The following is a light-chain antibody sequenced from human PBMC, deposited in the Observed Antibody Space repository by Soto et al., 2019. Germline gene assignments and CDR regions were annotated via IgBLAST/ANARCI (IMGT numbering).Light chain of an antibody. CDR3: QQYGVTPPNT. CDR1: QFVSSTY. J-gene: IGKJ4*01. Sequence: EIVLTQSPGTLSLSPGERATLSCRASQFVSSTYLAWFQQKPGQAPRLLIYGASTRATGIPDRFSGSGSGTDFPLTISGLEPEDFALYYCQQYGVTPPNTFGGGTKVEV. CDR2: GAS. V-gene: IGKV3-20*01.